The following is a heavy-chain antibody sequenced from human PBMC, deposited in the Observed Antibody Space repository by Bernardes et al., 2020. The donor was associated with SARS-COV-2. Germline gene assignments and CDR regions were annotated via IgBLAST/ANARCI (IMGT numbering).Heavy chain of an antibody. CDR3: ARDSGDIVTTTERFDH. Sequence: ASVKVSCKASGYTFTHYYIHWVRQAPGQGFEWMGWINPSSGVTNYAQKFQGGVTMTRDTSISTAYMELSSLRADDTAVFYCARDSGDIVTTTERFDHWGQGTLVTVSS. CDR2: INPSSGVT. D-gene: IGHD5-12*01. CDR1: GYTFTHYY. V-gene: IGHV1-2*02. J-gene: IGHJ4*02.